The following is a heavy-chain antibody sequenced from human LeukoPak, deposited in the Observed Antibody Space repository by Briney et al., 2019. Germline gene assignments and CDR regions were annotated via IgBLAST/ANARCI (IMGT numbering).Heavy chain of an antibody. CDR3: AKDRDTAMVTNWFDP. Sequence: GGSLRLSCAASGFTFSSYAMSWVRQAPGKGLEWVSAISGSGGSAYYADSVKGRFTISRDNSKNTLYLQMNSLRAEDTAVYYCAKDRDTAMVTNWFDPWGQGTLVTVSS. CDR1: GFTFSSYA. D-gene: IGHD5-18*01. J-gene: IGHJ5*02. CDR2: ISGSGGSA. V-gene: IGHV3-23*01.